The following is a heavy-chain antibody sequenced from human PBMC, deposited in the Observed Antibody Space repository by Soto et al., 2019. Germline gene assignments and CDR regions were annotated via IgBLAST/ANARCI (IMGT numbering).Heavy chain of an antibody. CDR3: ARFACSSTSCYTDRATYYYYGMDV. Sequence: ASVKVSCKASGYTFTSYGISWVRQAPGQGLEWMGWISAYNGNTNYAQKLQGRVTMTTDTSTSTAYMELRSLRSDDTAVYYCARFACSSTSCYTDRATYYYYGMDVWGQGTTVTVS. CDR1: GYTFTSYG. D-gene: IGHD2-2*02. J-gene: IGHJ6*02. CDR2: ISAYNGNT. V-gene: IGHV1-18*04.